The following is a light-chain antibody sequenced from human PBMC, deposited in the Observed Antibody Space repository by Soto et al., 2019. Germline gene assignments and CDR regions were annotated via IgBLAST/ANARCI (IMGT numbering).Light chain of an antibody. V-gene: IGKV1-5*01. Sequence: DIQMTQSPSTLSASVGDRVTITCRASQSISSWLAWYQQKPGKHPKLLIYDASSLESGVPSRFSGSGSGTEFTLTISSLQPEDFATYYRQQYNSYWTFGQGTKVDIK. CDR1: QSISSW. J-gene: IGKJ1*01. CDR2: DAS. CDR3: QQYNSYWT.